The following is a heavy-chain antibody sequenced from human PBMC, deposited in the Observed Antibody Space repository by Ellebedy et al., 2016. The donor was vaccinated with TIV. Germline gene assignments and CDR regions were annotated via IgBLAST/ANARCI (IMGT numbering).Heavy chain of an antibody. D-gene: IGHD3-16*01. CDR1: GFTLRNYW. CDR3: ARAIYVASYL. J-gene: IGHJ2*01. V-gene: IGHV3-7*01. CDR2: INEDGTKK. Sequence: PGGSLRLSCTASGFTLRNYWMTWVRQAPGRGLEWVANINEDGTKKHFVDSVRGRFTISRDDAGNSLFLQLNSLGAEDTAVYYCARAIYVASYLWGRGTLVTVSS.